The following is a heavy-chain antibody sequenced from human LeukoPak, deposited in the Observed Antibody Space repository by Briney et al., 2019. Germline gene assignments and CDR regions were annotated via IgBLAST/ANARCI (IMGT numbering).Heavy chain of an antibody. D-gene: IGHD3-16*01. CDR2: VYHSGST. J-gene: IGHJ4*02. Sequence: SGTLSLTCAVSGGSISSSNWWSWVRQPPGKGLEWIGEVYHSGSTNYNPSLKSRVTISVDKSKNQFSLKLSSVTAADTAVYYCARAYYDYVWGSPLDYWGQGTLVTVSS. CDR3: ARAYYDYVWGSPLDY. CDR1: GGSISSSNW. V-gene: IGHV4-4*02.